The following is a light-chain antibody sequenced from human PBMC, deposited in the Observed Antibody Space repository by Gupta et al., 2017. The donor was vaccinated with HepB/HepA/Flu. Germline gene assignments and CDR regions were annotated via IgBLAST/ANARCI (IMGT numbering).Light chain of an antibody. Sequence: EIVLTQSPGTLSLSPGERATLSCRASQTISSGYLAWYQQKPGQAPRLLIYGASSRATGIPDRFSGSVSGTDFTLTISGLEPEDFAVYYCQQYDILPCSFGQGTKLEIK. CDR1: QTISSGY. V-gene: IGKV3-20*01. J-gene: IGKJ2*04. CDR3: QQYDILPCS. CDR2: GAS.